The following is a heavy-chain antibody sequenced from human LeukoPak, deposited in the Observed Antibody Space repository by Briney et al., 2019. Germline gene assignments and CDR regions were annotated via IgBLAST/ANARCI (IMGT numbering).Heavy chain of an antibody. CDR2: IYTSGST. Sequence: SEALSLTCTVSGGSISSYYWSWIRQPAGKGLEWIGRIYTSGSTNYNPSLKSRVTMSVDTSKNQFSLKLSSVTAADTAVYYCARSQYDFWCGDFDSNWFDPWGQGTLVTVSS. CDR3: ARSQYDFWCGDFDSNWFDP. D-gene: IGHD3-3*01. CDR1: GGSISSYY. V-gene: IGHV4-4*07. J-gene: IGHJ5*02.